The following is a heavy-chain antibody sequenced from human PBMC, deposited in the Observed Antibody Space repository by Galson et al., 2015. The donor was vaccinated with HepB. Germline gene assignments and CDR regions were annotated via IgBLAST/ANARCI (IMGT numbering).Heavy chain of an antibody. CDR3: AKDPQHCSGNNCYSSTFDS. Sequence: SLRLSCAASGFTFSNHAMSWVRQTPGKGLEWVSLITGGGASTYYADSVKGRFTISRDNSKNTLYLQMNSLRAEDTATYYCAKDPQHCSGNNCYSSTFDSWGQGTLVTVSS. J-gene: IGHJ4*02. D-gene: IGHD2-15*01. CDR1: GFTFSNHA. CDR2: ITGGGAST. V-gene: IGHV3-23*01.